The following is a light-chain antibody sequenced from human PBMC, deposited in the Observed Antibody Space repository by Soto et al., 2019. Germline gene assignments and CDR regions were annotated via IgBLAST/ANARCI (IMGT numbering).Light chain of an antibody. Sequence: QSALTQPPSASGSPGQTVTISCTGTSSDVGGYDYVSWYQQHPGEAPKLIIYDSNKRPSGIPERFSASRSGTSATLGITGLQTGDEADYYCGAWDDSLRLYVFGPGTKVTVL. CDR3: GAWDDSLRLYV. V-gene: IGLV2-8*01. J-gene: IGLJ1*01. CDR2: DSN. CDR1: SSDVGGYDY.